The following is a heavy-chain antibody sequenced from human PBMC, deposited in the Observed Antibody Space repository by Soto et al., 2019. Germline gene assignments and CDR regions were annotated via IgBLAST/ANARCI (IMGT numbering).Heavy chain of an antibody. CDR1: GFTFSNYA. CDR2: ISHDESNK. J-gene: IGHJ4*02. CDR3: AKGGGDQRYCDY. D-gene: IGHD3-16*01. V-gene: IGHV3-30*18. Sequence: GGSLRLSCTGSGFTFSNYAMHWVRQAPGKGLEWVAMISHDESNKYYAASVKDRFTISRDNSRNTLSLQMNSLGAEDTAVYYCAKGGGDQRYCDYWGQGTLVTVSS.